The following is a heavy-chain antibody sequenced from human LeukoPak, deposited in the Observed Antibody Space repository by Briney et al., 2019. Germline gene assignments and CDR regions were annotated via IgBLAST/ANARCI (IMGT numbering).Heavy chain of an antibody. Sequence: GTSVKVSCTASGFTFTSSAVQWVRQARGQRLEWIAWIVVGSGNTNYAQKFQERVTITRDMSTSTAYMELSTLRSEDTAVYYCAILVGATGQVDYWGQGTLVTVSS. J-gene: IGHJ4*02. CDR3: AILVGATGQVDY. CDR1: GFTFTSSA. D-gene: IGHD1-26*01. V-gene: IGHV1-58*01. CDR2: IVVGSGNT.